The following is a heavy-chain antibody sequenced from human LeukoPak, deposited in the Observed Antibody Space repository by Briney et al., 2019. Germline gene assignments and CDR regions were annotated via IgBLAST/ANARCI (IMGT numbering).Heavy chain of an antibody. CDR3: VKGGWLDY. Sequence: GGSLRLSCAASGFPFDTFEMSWVRQAPGKGLEWVSFISGSGGTSYHADSVKGRFTTSRDNSKNTLYLQMNSLRAEDTAIYYCVKGGWLDYMGQGTLLTVSS. CDR1: GFPFDTFE. J-gene: IGHJ4*02. V-gene: IGHV3-23*01. D-gene: IGHD5-24*01. CDR2: ISGSGGTS.